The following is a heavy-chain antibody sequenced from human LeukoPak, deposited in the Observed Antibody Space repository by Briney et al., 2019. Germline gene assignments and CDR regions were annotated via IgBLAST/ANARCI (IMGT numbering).Heavy chain of an antibody. Sequence: PSKTLSLTCTVSGGSISSSTYYWAWIRQPPGKGLEWIASIYYTGNAFYNSSLKSRVTILVDTSKNQFSLELSSVTATDTAMYYCARQRGDSGDYAGVFVSWRQGAVDSVPS. D-gene: IGHD2-21*01. CDR2: IYYTGNA. CDR1: GGSISSSTYY. CDR3: ARQRGDSGDYAGVFVS. V-gene: IGHV4-39*01. J-gene: IGHJ4*02.